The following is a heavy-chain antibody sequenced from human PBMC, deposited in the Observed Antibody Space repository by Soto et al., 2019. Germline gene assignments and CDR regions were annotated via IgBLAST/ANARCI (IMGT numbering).Heavy chain of an antibody. D-gene: IGHD3-9*01. Sequence: PGESLKISCKGSGYSFTSYWIGWVRQMPGKGLEWMGIIYPGDSDTRYSPSFQGQVTISADKSISTAYLQWSSLKASDTAVYYCATYRASYDILTGYYNYYYYGMDVWGQGTTVTVSS. J-gene: IGHJ6*02. CDR2: IYPGDSDT. CDR3: ATYRASYDILTGYYNYYYYGMDV. V-gene: IGHV5-51*01. CDR1: GYSFTSYW.